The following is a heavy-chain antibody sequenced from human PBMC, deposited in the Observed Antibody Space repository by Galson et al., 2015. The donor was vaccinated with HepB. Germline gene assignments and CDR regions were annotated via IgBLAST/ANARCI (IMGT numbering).Heavy chain of an antibody. CDR3: ARDPLWFGGRRTTAGMDV. V-gene: IGHV1-18*01. Sequence: SVKVSCKASGSTFTSYGISWVRQAPGQGLEWMGWISAYNGNTNYAQKLQGRVTMTTDTSTSTAYMELRSLRSDDTAVYYCARDPLWFGGRRTTAGMDVWGQGTTVTVSS. CDR2: ISAYNGNT. J-gene: IGHJ6*02. D-gene: IGHD3-10*01. CDR1: GSTFTSYG.